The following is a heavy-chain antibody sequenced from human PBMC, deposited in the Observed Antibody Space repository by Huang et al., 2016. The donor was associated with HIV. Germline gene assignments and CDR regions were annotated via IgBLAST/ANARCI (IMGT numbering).Heavy chain of an antibody. CDR3: ARGYGYTLGM. Sequence: VQLVQSGAEVKKPGASVKVSCKASGYTFTGYDINWVRQATGQGLEWMGSMNPNSGNTSYAQKFQGRVTWTRNTSINSAYMELSSLRFDDTAVYYCARGYGYTLGMWGQGTMVTVSS. CDR2: MNPNSGNT. V-gene: IGHV1-8*01. J-gene: IGHJ3*02. D-gene: IGHD5-12*01. CDR1: GYTFTGYD.